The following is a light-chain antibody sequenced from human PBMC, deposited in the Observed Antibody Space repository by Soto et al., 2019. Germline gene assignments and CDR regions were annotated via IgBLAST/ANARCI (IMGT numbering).Light chain of an antibody. CDR1: QSNSSY. J-gene: IGKJ3*01. V-gene: IGKV1-39*01. Sequence: DIQMTQSPSSLSASVGDRVTITCRASQSNSSYLNWYQQKPGKAPKLLIFAASRLQSGVPSRFSGSGSGTDFTLIISMLQPEDFASYFCQQTYSSPRMFTFGPGTKVDI. CDR3: QQTYSSPRMFT. CDR2: AAS.